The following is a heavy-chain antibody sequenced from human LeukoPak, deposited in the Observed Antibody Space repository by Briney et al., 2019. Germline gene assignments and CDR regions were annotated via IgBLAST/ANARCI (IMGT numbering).Heavy chain of an antibody. V-gene: IGHV3-23*01. J-gene: IGHJ3*01. CDR3: ASFRLSRFGLF. Sequence: GSLRLSCAASGFTFGTYAMSWVRQAPGKGLEWVSAISDSGGHTYYADSVKGRFTISRDNAKNSLYLQMNSLRAEDTAVYYCASFRLSRFGLFWGQGTMVTVSS. CDR2: ISDSGGHT. D-gene: IGHD3-3*01. CDR1: GFTFGTYA.